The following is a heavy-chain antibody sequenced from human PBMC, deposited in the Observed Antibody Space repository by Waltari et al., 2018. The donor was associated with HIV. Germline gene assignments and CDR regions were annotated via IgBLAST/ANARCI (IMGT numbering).Heavy chain of an antibody. CDR3: VRCGGVTATCDS. V-gene: IGHV4-31*03. J-gene: IGHJ4*02. CDR2: IYNSGST. D-gene: IGHD2-21*01. CDR1: GDSISRATHY. Sequence: QVHLQESGPGLVEPSQTLSLICTVSGDSISRATHYWSWTRQHPGKGLEWIGYIYNSGSTYYNSSLQSRVTISADTSKNQFSLKMNSVTAADTAVYYCVRCGGVTATCDSWGQGILVTVSS.